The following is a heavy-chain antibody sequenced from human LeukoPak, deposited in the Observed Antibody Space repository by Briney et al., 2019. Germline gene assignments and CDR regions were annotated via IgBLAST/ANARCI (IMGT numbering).Heavy chain of an antibody. J-gene: IGHJ5*02. D-gene: IGHD3-10*02. CDR1: GFTFTTYW. CDR3: ARDAGYYVHDL. V-gene: IGHV3-7*01. CDR2: IQQDGGAE. Sequence: GGSLRLSCAASGFTFTTYWMGWVRQAPGKGLEWVANIQQDGGAEHYADSVKGRFTISRDNAKNSLYLQLYSLRAEDTAVYYCARDAGYYVHDLWGRGTLVTVSS.